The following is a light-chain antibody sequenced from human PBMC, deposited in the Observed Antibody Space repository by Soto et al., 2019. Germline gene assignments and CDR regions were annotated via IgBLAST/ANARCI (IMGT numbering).Light chain of an antibody. V-gene: IGLV2-8*01. CDR3: TSHAGTINFPYI. Sequence: QSVLTQPPSASGSPGQSVTISCTGTSSDVGAYNYVSWYQHHPGKAPKLLVYEVNKRPSGVPDRLSGSKSGNTVSLTVSGRQAEDEADYYCTSHAGTINFPYIFGTGTKLTVL. CDR1: SSDVGAYNY. J-gene: IGLJ1*01. CDR2: EVN.